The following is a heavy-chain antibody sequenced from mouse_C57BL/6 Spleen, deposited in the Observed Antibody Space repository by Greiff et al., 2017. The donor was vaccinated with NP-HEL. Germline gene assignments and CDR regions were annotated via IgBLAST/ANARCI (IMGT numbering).Heavy chain of an antibody. Sequence: VQLQQSGAELVRPGASVTLSCKASGYTFTDYEMHWVKQTPVHGLEWIGAIDPETGGTAYNQKFKGKAILTADKSSSTAYMELRSLTSEDSAVYYCTRRYDDYEGWCAYWGQGTLVAVSA. CDR3: TRRYDDYEGWCAY. CDR1: GYTFTDYE. V-gene: IGHV1-15*01. D-gene: IGHD2-4*01. J-gene: IGHJ3*01. CDR2: IDPETGGT.